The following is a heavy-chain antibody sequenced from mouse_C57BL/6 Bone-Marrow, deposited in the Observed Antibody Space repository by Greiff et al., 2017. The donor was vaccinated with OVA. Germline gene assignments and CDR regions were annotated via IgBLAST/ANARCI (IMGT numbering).Heavy chain of an antibody. CDR2: IYWDDDK. Sequence: QVTLKESGPGILQSSQTLSLTCSFSGFSLSTSGMGVSWIRQPSGKGLEWLAHIYWDDDKHYNPSLKSRLTISKDTSRNQVFLKITSVDTADTATYYCARKGNVQLGRGLGPYAMDYWGQGTSVTVSS. D-gene: IGHD4-1*02. CDR1: GFSLSTSGMG. CDR3: ARKGNVQLGRGLGPYAMDY. V-gene: IGHV8-12*01. J-gene: IGHJ4*01.